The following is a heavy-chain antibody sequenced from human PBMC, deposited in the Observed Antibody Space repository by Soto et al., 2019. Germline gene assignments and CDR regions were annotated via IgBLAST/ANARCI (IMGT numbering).Heavy chain of an antibody. V-gene: IGHV4-30-4*01. CDR2: ISYSGTT. J-gene: IGHJ5*01. D-gene: IGHD3-16*02. CDR1: GGSITSGDYF. CDR3: ARVTFGGIVIKNNWFDP. Sequence: TLSLTCTVSGGSITSGDYFWSWIRQPPGKGLEWIGYISYSGTTYYNPSLKSRVTISVDTSKNQFSLNLTSVTAADTAIFYCARVTFGGIVIKNNWFDPWGQGILVTVSS.